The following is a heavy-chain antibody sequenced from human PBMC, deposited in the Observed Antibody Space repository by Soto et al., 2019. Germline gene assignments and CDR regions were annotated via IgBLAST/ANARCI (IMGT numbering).Heavy chain of an antibody. CDR1: GFAVGGFY. D-gene: IGHD5-18*01. CDR2: MFTTGTT. Sequence: EVQLVESGGELIQPGGSLRLSCAASGFAVGGFYMNWVRQAPGKGLEWVSVMFTTGTTYYADPVKGRFTISRDDSKNTLYLQMNSLRAEDTAVYYCARERYSYGFDYWDQGTVVTVSS. J-gene: IGHJ4*02. V-gene: IGHV3-53*01. CDR3: ARERYSYGFDY.